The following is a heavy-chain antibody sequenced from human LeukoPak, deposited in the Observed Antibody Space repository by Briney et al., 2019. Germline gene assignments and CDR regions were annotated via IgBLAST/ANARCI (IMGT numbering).Heavy chain of an antibody. J-gene: IGHJ5*02. D-gene: IGHD2-2*01. CDR2: IYSGGST. Sequence: PGGSLRLSCAASGFIVSSKYMSWVRQAPGKGLEWVSVIYSGGSTHYADSVKGRFTISRDNSKNMLYLQMNSLRAEDTAVYYCAGGPKQLLLWGRASNGFDPWGQGTLVTVSS. CDR3: AGGPKQLLLWGRASNGFDP. CDR1: GFIVSSKY. V-gene: IGHV3-66*01.